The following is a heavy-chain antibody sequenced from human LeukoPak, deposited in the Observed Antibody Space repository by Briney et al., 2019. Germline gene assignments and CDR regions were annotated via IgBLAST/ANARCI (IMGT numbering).Heavy chain of an antibody. CDR1: GYSFTSYW. D-gene: IGHD1-1*01. J-gene: IGHJ4*02. Sequence: GESLKISCKGSGYSFTSYWISWVRQMPGKGLEWMGRIDPSDSYTNYSPSFQGHVTISADKSISTAYLQWSSLKASDTAMYYCARTPTERGRKYYFDYWGQGTLVTVSS. CDR3: ARTPTERGRKYYFDY. CDR2: IDPSDSYT. V-gene: IGHV5-10-1*01.